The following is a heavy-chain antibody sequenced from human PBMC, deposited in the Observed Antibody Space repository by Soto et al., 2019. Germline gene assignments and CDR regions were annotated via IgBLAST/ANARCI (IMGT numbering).Heavy chain of an antibody. CDR3: ATSMRHTLDP. Sequence: EVQVVESGGGLVQPGGSLRLSCAASGFTFGIHWMTWVRQVPGKGLEWVANINQAGSDKYYVDSVKGRFIISRDNANDSLYLQMNSLRVEDTAVYYCATSMRHTLDPWGQGTLVTVS. D-gene: IGHD2-21*01. J-gene: IGHJ5*02. CDR1: GFTFGIHW. CDR2: INQAGSDK. V-gene: IGHV3-7*01.